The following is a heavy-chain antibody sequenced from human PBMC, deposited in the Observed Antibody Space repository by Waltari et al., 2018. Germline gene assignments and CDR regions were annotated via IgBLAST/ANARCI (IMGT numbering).Heavy chain of an antibody. CDR2: INPNNGDT. CDR3: ARVPYDFPDY. J-gene: IGHJ4*02. CDR1: GYTFTGYY. Sequence: QVQLVQSGAEVKKPGASVKVSCKASGYTFTGYYMHWVRQAPGQGREWMGWINPNNGDTNYAQKFQGRVTMTRDTSISTAYVELSRLRSDDTAVYYCARVPYDFPDYWGQGTLVTVSS. V-gene: IGHV1-2*02. D-gene: IGHD3-3*01.